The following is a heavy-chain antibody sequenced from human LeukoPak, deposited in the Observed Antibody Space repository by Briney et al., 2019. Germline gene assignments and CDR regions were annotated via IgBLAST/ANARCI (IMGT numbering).Heavy chain of an antibody. Sequence: PSETLSLTCTVSGASISSYYWSWIRQPPGKGLEWIGYIYYSGSTNYNPSLKSRVTIPVDTSKNQFTLKLSSVTAADTAVYYCARETYDSSGYSFDYWGQGTLVTVSS. CDR3: ARETYDSSGYSFDY. D-gene: IGHD3-22*01. J-gene: IGHJ4*02. CDR2: IYYSGST. CDR1: GASISSYY. V-gene: IGHV4-59*01.